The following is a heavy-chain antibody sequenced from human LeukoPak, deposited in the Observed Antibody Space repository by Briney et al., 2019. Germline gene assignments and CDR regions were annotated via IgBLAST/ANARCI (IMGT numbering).Heavy chain of an antibody. V-gene: IGHV4-59*01. CDR1: GGSISRYY. CDR3: ASGSPAYYYMDV. J-gene: IGHJ6*03. Sequence: SETLSLTCTVSGGSISRYYWSWIRRPPGKGLEWIGYIYYSGSTNYNPSLKSRVTISVDTSKDQFSLKLSSVTAADTAVYYCASGSPAYYYMDVWGKGTTVTISS. CDR2: IYYSGST. D-gene: IGHD1-26*01.